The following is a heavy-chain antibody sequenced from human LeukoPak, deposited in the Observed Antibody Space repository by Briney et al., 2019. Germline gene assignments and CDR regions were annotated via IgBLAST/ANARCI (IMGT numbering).Heavy chain of an antibody. D-gene: IGHD2-2*01. J-gene: IGHJ3*02. CDR3: AKITYCSSTSCYSRDAFDI. CDR1: GFTFSSYA. CDR2: ISGSGGST. V-gene: IGHV3-23*01. Sequence: GGSLRLSCAASGFTFSSYAMSWVRQAPGKGLEWVSAISGSGGSTYYADSVKGRFTISRDNPKNTLYLQMNSLRAEDTAVYYCAKITYCSSTSCYSRDAFDIWGQGTMVTVSS.